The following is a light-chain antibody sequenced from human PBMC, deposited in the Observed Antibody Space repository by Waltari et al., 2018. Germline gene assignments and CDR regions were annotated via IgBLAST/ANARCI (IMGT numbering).Light chain of an antibody. J-gene: IGLJ2*01. Sequence: QSALTQPASVSGAPGQSITISCTGTSSAVGGCNSVSWYQHHPGKAPKLMIYDVSDRPSGVSNRFSGSKSGNTASLTISGLQAEDEADYSCSSYTSRNTVIFGGGTKVTVL. V-gene: IGLV2-14*03. CDR3: SSYTSRNTVI. CDR1: SSAVGGCNS. CDR2: DVS.